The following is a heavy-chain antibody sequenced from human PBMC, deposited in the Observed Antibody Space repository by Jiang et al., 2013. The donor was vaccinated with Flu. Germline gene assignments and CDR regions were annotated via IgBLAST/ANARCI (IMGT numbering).Heavy chain of an antibody. J-gene: IGHJ2*01. CDR2: TYYRSKWYN. CDR3: ASGSSPTGNYWYFDL. V-gene: IGHV6-1*01. Sequence: EWLGRTYYRSKWYNDYTVSVKSRITINPDTSKNQFSLQLNSVTPEDTAVYYCASGSSPTGNYWYFDLWGRGTLVTVSS. D-gene: IGHD1-1*01.